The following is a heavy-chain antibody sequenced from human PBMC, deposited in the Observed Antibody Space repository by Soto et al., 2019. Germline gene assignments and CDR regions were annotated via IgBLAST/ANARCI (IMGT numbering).Heavy chain of an antibody. V-gene: IGHV3-49*03. CDR3: TRDLGGEVDAFDI. CDR2: IRSKAYGGTT. J-gene: IGHJ3*02. CDR1: GFTFGDYA. D-gene: IGHD3-10*01. Sequence: GGSLRLSCTASGFTFGDYAMSWFRQAPGKGLEWVGFIRSKAYGGTTEYAASVKGRFTISRDDSKSIAYLQMNSLKTEDTAVYYCTRDLGGEVDAFDIWGQGTMVTVSS.